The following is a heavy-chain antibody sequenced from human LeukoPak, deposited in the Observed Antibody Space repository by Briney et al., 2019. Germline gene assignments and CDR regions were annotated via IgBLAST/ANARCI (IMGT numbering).Heavy chain of an antibody. J-gene: IGHJ4*02. CDR2: ISGSGGST. CDR3: AKDSDRYCSGGSCYPIDY. CDR1: GFTFSSYA. Sequence: PGGSLRLSCAASGFTFSSYAMSWVRQAPGKGLEWVSAISGSGGSTYYADSVKGRFTISRDNSKNTLYLQMNSLRAEDTAVYYCAKDSDRYCSGGSCYPIDYWGQGTLVTVSS. D-gene: IGHD2-15*01. V-gene: IGHV3-23*01.